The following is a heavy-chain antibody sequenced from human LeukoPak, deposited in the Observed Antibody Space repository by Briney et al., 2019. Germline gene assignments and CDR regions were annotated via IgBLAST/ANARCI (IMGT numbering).Heavy chain of an antibody. V-gene: IGHV4-34*01. CDR3: ARVYGDYVLAFDI. J-gene: IGHJ3*02. CDR2: INHSGST. Sequence: SETLSLTCAVYGGSFSGYYWSWIRQPPEKGLEWIGEINHSGSTNYNPSLKSRVTISVDTSKNQFSLKLSSVTAADTAVYYCARVYGDYVLAFDIWGQGTMVTVSS. D-gene: IGHD4-17*01. CDR1: GGSFSGYY.